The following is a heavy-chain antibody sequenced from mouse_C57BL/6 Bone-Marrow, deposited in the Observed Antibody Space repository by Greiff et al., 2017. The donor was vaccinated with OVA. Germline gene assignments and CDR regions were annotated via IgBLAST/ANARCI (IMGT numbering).Heavy chain of an antibody. CDR1: GYTFTDYY. J-gene: IGHJ3*01. CDR2: IYPGSGNT. Sequence: VQLQQSGAELVRPGASVKLSCKASGYTFTDYYINWVKQRPGQGLEWIARIYPGSGNTYYNEKFKGKATLTAEKSSSTAYMQLSSLTSEDSAVYFCASDVAWFAYWGQGTLVTVSA. CDR3: ASDVAWFAY. V-gene: IGHV1-76*01.